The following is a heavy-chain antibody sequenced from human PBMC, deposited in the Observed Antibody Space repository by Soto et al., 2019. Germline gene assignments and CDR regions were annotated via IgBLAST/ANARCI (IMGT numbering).Heavy chain of an antibody. Sequence: GGSLRLSCAASGFTFRRSSMNWGRQAPGKGLEWVSYTSSSSSTIYYADSVKGRFTISRDNAKNSLYLQMNSLRDEDTAVYYCARDSNWNRDYWGQGTLVTVSS. CDR2: TSSSSSTI. CDR1: GFTFRRSS. V-gene: IGHV3-48*02. J-gene: IGHJ4*02. D-gene: IGHD1-1*01. CDR3: ARDSNWNRDY.